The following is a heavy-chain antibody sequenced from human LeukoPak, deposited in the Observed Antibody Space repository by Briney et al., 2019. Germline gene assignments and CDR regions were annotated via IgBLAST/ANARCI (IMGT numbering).Heavy chain of an antibody. D-gene: IGHD1-14*01. CDR3: ARVTSRLGWFDP. Sequence: NPSETLSLTCTVSDGAIAGYSWSWIRQPPGKWLEWIGSISHSGSTYYKPSLKSRVTISVDTSKNQFSLKLRSVTAADTAVYYCARVTSRLGWFDPWGQGTLVTVSS. J-gene: IGHJ5*02. V-gene: IGHV4-38-2*02. CDR1: DGAIAGYS. CDR2: ISHSGST.